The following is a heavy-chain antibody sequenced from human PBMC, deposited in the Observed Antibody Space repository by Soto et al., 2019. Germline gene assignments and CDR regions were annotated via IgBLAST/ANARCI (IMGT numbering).Heavy chain of an antibody. V-gene: IGHV3-7*01. Sequence: PGGSLRLSCTASGFSLSTSWMTWVRQAPGKGLEWVANIMQDGSDKYYVDSVKGRFTISRDNAKNSLYLQMTSLRAEDTAVYYYASKRLYFYGLDVWGQGTTVTVSS. CDR2: IMQDGSDK. CDR3: ASKRLYFYGLDV. CDR1: GFSLSTSW. J-gene: IGHJ6*02.